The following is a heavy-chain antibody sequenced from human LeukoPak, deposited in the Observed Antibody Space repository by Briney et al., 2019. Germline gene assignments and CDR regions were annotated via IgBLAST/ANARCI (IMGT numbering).Heavy chain of an antibody. V-gene: IGHV1-46*01. D-gene: IGHD6-19*01. CDR3: ARDVGISSGWYYFDY. J-gene: IGHJ4*02. CDR2: INPSGGST. CDR1: GYTFTSYY. Sequence: GASVKVSCKASGYTFTSYYMHWVRQAPGQGLEWMGIINPSGGSTSYAQKFQGRVTMTRDTSTSTVYVELSSLRSEDTAVYYCARDVGISSGWYYFDYWGQGTLVTVSS.